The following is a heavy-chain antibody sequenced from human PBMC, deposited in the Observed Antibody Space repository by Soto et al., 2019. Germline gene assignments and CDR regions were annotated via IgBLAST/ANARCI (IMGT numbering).Heavy chain of an antibody. Sequence: PGGSLRLSCAASGFTFSSYNMNWVRQAPGKGLEWVSSISSSSDYMYYADSVKGRFTISRDNAKNSLYLQMNSLRAEDTAVYYCARSLGYCSGGNCYYFDCWGQRTLVTVSS. D-gene: IGHD2-15*01. V-gene: IGHV3-21*01. CDR2: ISSSSDYM. J-gene: IGHJ4*02. CDR3: ARSLGYCSGGNCYYFDC. CDR1: GFTFSSYN.